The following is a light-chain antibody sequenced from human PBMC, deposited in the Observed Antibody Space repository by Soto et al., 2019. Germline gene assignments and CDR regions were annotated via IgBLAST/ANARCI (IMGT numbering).Light chain of an antibody. CDR3: LQDYNYPRT. CDR2: GAS. J-gene: IGKJ5*01. V-gene: IGKV3-20*01. CDR1: QYIGSN. Sequence: EIVFTHSPVTLSFSLVETATLSCRASQYIGSNLAWYQQKPGQAPRLLIYGASSRATGIPDRFSGSGSGTDFTLTISRLEPEDFATYYCLQDYNYPRTFGQGTRLEIK.